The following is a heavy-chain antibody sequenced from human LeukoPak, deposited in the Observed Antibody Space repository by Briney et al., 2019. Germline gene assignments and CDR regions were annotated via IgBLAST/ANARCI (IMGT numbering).Heavy chain of an antibody. CDR1: GFTFSSYS. CDR2: ISTTSSYI. V-gene: IGHV3-21*04. CDR3: AKPGKYYYGSGADY. J-gene: IGHJ4*02. D-gene: IGHD3-10*01. Sequence: PGGSLRLSCAASGFTFSSYSMNWVRQAPGKGLEWVSSISTTSSYIYYADSVKGRFTISRDNAKNSLFLQMNSLRAEDTAVYYCAKPGKYYYGSGADYWGQGTLVTVSS.